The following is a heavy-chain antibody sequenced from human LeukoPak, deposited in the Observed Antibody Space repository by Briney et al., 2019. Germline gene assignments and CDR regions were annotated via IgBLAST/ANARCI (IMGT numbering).Heavy chain of an antibody. CDR3: ARDGDFWSGYSLFDY. V-gene: IGHV3-48*01. CDR1: GFIFSNYN. J-gene: IGHJ4*02. Sequence: GGSLRLSCAASGFIFSNYNMNWVRQAPGKVLEWVSNISSSSSSIHYADSVKGRFSISRDNAKNSLYLQMNSLRAEDTAVYYCARDGDFWSGYSLFDYWGQGTLVTVSS. D-gene: IGHD3-3*01. CDR2: ISSSSSSI.